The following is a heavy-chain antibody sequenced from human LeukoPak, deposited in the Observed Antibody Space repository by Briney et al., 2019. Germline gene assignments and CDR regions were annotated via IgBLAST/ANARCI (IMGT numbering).Heavy chain of an antibody. J-gene: IGHJ5*02. CDR3: ARGTYYDFWSGYTNWFDP. CDR1: GGSISSGDYY. V-gene: IGHV4-30-4*08. Sequence: PSQTLSLTCTVSGGSISSGDYYWSWIRQPPGKGLEWIGYIYYSGSTYYNPSLKSRVTISVDTSKSQFSLKLSSVTAADTAVYYCARGTYYDFWSGYTNWFDPWGQGTLVTVSS. CDR2: IYYSGST. D-gene: IGHD3-3*01.